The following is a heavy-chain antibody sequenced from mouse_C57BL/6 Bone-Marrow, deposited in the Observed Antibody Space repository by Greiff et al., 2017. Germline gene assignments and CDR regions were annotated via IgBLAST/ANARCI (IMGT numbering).Heavy chain of an antibody. CDR1: GYTFTDYE. V-gene: IGHV1-15*01. J-gene: IGHJ1*03. CDR3: TIYYGYEYWYFDV. Sequence: QVQLQQSGAELVRPGASVTLSCKASGYTFTDYEMHWVKQTPVHGLEWIGAIDPETGGTAYNQKFKGKAILTADKSSSTAYMELRSLTSEDSAVYYCTIYYGYEYWYFDVWGTGTTVTVSS. D-gene: IGHD2-2*01. CDR2: IDPETGGT.